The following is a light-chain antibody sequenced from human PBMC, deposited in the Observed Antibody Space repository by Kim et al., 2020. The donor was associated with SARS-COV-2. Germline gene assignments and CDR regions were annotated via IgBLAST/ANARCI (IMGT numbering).Light chain of an antibody. J-gene: IGKJ4*01. CDR3: QQYNNWPPVLT. Sequence: PGERAPLSCETSQSVRNNLAWYQQQPRQAPRLLIYGASTRATGIPARLSGSGSGTEFTLTISNLQSEDFEVYYCQQYNNWPPVLTFGGGTKVDIK. CDR1: QSVRNN. V-gene: IGKV3-15*01. CDR2: GAS.